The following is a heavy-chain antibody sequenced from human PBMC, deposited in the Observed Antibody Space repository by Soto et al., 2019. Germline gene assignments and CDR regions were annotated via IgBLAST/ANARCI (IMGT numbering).Heavy chain of an antibody. CDR3: LSDRGYDHAPLPDS. CDR2: ISYDGSLQ. Sequence: QAQLVESGGGVVQPGRSLRLSCAASGFAFSSYGMHWVRQAPGTGLEWVAVISYDGSLQHYADSVKGRFTISRDNSKNTVLPQKISLRAEDTAVYYLLSDRGYDHAPLPDSWGQGSPV. CDR1: GFAFSSYG. J-gene: IGHJ5*01. V-gene: IGHV3-30*03. D-gene: IGHD3-10*01.